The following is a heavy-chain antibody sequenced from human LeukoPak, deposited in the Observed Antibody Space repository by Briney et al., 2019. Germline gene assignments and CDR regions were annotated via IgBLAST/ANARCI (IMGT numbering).Heavy chain of an antibody. V-gene: IGHV4-59*01. CDR3: ARGMVVGATWGENCNCFDP. J-gene: IGHJ5*02. CDR1: GDSISSYY. CDR2: MYYSGST. D-gene: IGHD1-26*01. Sequence: PSETLSLTCTVSGDSISSYYWSWIRQPPGKGLEWIGYMYYSGSTNYNPSLKSRVTISVDTSKNQFSLKLSSVTAADTAVYYCARGMVVGATWGENCNCFDPWGQGTLVTVSS.